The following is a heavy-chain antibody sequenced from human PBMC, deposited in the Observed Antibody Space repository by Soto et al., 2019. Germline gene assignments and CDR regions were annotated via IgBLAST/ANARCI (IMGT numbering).Heavy chain of an antibody. V-gene: IGHV3-23*01. CDR1: GFTFSSYA. CDR3: AKALYPGIAAAGSFDD. D-gene: IGHD6-13*01. CDR2: ISGSGGST. Sequence: PGGSLRLSCAASGFTFSSYAMSWVRQAPGKGLEWVSAISGSGGSTYYADSVKGRFTISRDNSENTLCLQMNSLRAEDTAVYYCAKALYPGIAAAGSFDDWGQGTLVTVCS. J-gene: IGHJ4*02.